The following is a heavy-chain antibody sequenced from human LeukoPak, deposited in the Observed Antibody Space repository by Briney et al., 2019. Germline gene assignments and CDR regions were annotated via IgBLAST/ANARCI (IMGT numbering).Heavy chain of an antibody. CDR2: ISAYNGNT. J-gene: IGHJ6*02. Sequence: ASVKFSCKASGYTYTSYRISWVRQAPGQGVEWMGWISAYNGNTNYAQKLQGRVTMTTDTSTSTAYMELRSLRSDDTAVYYCARDLEDTAMSYYYYGMDVWGQGTTVTVSS. D-gene: IGHD5-18*01. V-gene: IGHV1-18*01. CDR3: ARDLEDTAMSYYYYGMDV. CDR1: GYTYTSYR.